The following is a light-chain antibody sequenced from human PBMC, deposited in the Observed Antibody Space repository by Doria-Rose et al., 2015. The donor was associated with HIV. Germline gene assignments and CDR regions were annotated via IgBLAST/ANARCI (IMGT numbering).Light chain of an antibody. CDR1: TSNIGNNY. J-gene: IGLJ1*01. CDR3: GTWDSSLSAHFV. Sequence: PSVSAAPEQKVTISCSGSTSNIGNNYVSWYQQLPGAAPKLLIYEKNKRPSGIPDRFSASKSGTSATLVITGLQTGDEADYYCGTWDSSLSAHFVFGTGTKVTV. V-gene: IGLV1-51*02. CDR2: EKN.